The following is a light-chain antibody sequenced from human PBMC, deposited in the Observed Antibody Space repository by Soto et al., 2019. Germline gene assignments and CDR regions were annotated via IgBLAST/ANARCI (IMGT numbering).Light chain of an antibody. V-gene: IGKV3-15*01. J-gene: IGKJ5*01. CDR2: GAS. Sequence: EMVMTQSPATLSVSPGERATLSCRATQSVSTNLAWYQQKPGQAPRLLIYGASTRATGIAARFSGSGSGTEFTLTISSLQSEDFAVYYCQQYHNWPPITFGQGTRLEIK. CDR1: QSVSTN. CDR3: QQYHNWPPIT.